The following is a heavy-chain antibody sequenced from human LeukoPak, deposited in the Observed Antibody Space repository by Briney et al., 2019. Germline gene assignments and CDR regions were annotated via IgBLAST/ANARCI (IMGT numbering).Heavy chain of an antibody. CDR2: INPNVGGT. V-gene: IGHV1-2*06. D-gene: IGHD1-26*01. Sequence: GPSVKVSCKASGYTFTGYYIHWVRQAPGRGLEWMGRINPNVGGTNYAQKFQGRVTMTRDTSISTIYMELSRLRSDDTAVYYCARVGAGLNDAFDIWGQGTMVTVSS. J-gene: IGHJ3*02. CDR3: ARVGAGLNDAFDI. CDR1: GYTFTGYY.